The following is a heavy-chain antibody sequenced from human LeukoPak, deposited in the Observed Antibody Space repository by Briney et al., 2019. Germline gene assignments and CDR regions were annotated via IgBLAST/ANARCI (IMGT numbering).Heavy chain of an antibody. D-gene: IGHD3-10*01. J-gene: IGHJ4*02. V-gene: IGHV5-51*01. CDR3: ARQTNRYSGGAFDY. CDR2: IYPGDSDT. Sequence: GESLKISCKASGYSFTTYWIAWVRPMPGKGLEWMGIIYPGDSDTRYSPSFQGQVTISADKSISTAYLQWSSLKASDTAMYYCARQTNRYSGGAFDYWGQGTLVTVSS. CDR1: GYSFTTYW.